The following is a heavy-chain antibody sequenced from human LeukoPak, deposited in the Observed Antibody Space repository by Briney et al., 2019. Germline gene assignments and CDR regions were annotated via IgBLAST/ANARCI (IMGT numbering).Heavy chain of an antibody. CDR2: IYSGGST. J-gene: IGHJ4*02. D-gene: IGHD2-2*01. Sequence: GSLRLSCAASGFTVSSNYMSWVRQAPGKGLEWVSVIYSGGSTYYADSVKGRFTISRDNAKNSLYLQMNSLRAEDTAVYYCARDYEPAAYFDYWGQGTLVTVSS. V-gene: IGHV3-53*01. CDR1: GFTVSSNY. CDR3: ARDYEPAAYFDY.